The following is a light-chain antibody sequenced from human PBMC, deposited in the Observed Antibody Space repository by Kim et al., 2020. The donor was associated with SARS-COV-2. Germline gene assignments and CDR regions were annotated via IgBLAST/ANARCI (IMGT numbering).Light chain of an antibody. J-gene: IGKJ2*01. Sequence: EIVMTQSPATLSVSPGERATLSCRASQSVSSNLAWYQQRPGQAPRVLIYGASTRATGIPARFSGSGSGTYFTLTISSLQSEDFAVYYCQQYNNWPRTFGQGTKLEI. CDR3: QQYNNWPRT. V-gene: IGKV3-15*01. CDR1: QSVSSN. CDR2: GAS.